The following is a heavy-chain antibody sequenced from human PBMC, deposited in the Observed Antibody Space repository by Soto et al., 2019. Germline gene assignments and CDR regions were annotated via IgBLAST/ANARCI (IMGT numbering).Heavy chain of an antibody. CDR1: GGSISSSSYY. CDR3: ARHEYSSWYGTLYYYGMDV. V-gene: IGHV4-39*01. D-gene: IGHD6-13*01. Sequence: PSETLSLTCTVSGGSISSSSYYWGWIRQPPGKGLEWIGSIYYSGSTYYNPSLKSRVTISVDTSKNQFSLKLSSVTAADTAVYYCARHEYSSWYGTLYYYGMDVWGQGTTVTVSS. CDR2: IYYSGST. J-gene: IGHJ6*02.